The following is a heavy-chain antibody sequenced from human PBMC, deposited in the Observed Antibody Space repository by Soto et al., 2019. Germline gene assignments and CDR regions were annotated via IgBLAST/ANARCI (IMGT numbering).Heavy chain of an antibody. CDR1: GDTITSFS. D-gene: IGHD7-27*01. CDR2: ISTTGNT. CDR3: ARGRYCLTGRCFPNWFDS. J-gene: IGHJ5*01. V-gene: IGHV4-4*07. Sequence: SETLSLTCTVSGDTITSFSWNWIRQSAGKGLEWIGRISTTGNTHYNPSLESRVAISVDTSKSQFSLNVTSVTAADTAVYFCARGRYCLTGRCFPNWFDSWGQGALVTVSS.